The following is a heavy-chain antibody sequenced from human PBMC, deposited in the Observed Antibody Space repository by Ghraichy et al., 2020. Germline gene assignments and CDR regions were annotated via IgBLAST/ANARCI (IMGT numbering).Heavy chain of an antibody. V-gene: IGHV3-23*01. D-gene: IGHD4/OR15-4a*01. CDR1: GFTFSTYA. Sequence: GESLNISCAASGFTFSTYAVSWVRQAPGKGLEWVSGISARGGSTYYADSVKGRFTISRDNSKNTLFLQMSSLRAEDTAVYYCANNYGGYAHYGMDVWGQGTTVTVSS. J-gene: IGHJ6*02. CDR2: ISARGGST. CDR3: ANNYGGYAHYGMDV.